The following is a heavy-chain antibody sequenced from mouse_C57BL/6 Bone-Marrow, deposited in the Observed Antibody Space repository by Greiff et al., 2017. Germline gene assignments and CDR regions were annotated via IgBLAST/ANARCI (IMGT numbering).Heavy chain of an antibody. CDR3: ARNSPGNRFAY. D-gene: IGHD2-1*01. CDR2: IWSGGST. Sequence: VQLQQSGPGLVQPSQSLSITCTVSGFSLTSSGVHWVRQSPGKGLEWLGVIWSGGSTDYNAAFISRLSISKDNSKSQVFFKMNSLQADDTARYYCARNSPGNRFAYWGQGTLVTVSA. CDR1: GFSLTSSG. V-gene: IGHV2-2*01. J-gene: IGHJ3*01.